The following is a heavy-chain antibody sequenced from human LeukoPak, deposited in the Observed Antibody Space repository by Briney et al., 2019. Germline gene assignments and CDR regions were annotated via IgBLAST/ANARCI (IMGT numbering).Heavy chain of an antibody. V-gene: IGHV3-23*01. D-gene: IGHD3-10*01. CDR1: GFTFSSYA. CDR3: AKDSSYYYASGSYYEDY. CDR2: ISGSAIST. Sequence: GGSLRLSCAASGFTFSSYAMSWVRQAPGKGLEWVSAISGSAISTYYADSVKGRFTISRDNSKNTLYLKVNSLRAEDTAVYYCAKDSSYYYASGSYYEDYWGQGTLVTVSS. J-gene: IGHJ4*02.